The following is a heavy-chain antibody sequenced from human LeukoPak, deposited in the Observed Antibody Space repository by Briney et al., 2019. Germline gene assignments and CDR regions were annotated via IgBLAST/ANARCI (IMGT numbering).Heavy chain of an antibody. CDR2: IVVGSGNT. V-gene: IGHV1-58*01. CDR3: ARDRADYYGSGSIRGSFDY. D-gene: IGHD3-10*01. CDR1: GFTFTSSA. J-gene: IGHJ4*02. Sequence: VASVKVSCKASGFTFTSSAVQWVRQARGQRLEWIGWIVVGSGNTNYAQKFQERVTITRDMSTSTAYMELSSLRSEDTAVYYCARDRADYYGSGSIRGSFDYWGQGTLVTVSS.